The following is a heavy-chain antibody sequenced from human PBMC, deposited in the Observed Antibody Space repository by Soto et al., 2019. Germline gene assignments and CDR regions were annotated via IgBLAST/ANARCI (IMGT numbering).Heavy chain of an antibody. CDR1: GGTFSSYT. D-gene: IGHD4-4*01. CDR3: ARAPRNYCDFDY. J-gene: IGHJ4*02. CDR2: IIPILGIA. V-gene: IGHV1-69*02. Sequence: QVQLVQSGAEVKKPGSSVKVSCKASGGTFSSYTISWVRQAPGQGLEWMGRIIPILGIANYAQKFQGRVTITADKSTSTAYMELSSMRSEDTAVYYCARAPRNYCDFDYWGQVTLFTVSS.